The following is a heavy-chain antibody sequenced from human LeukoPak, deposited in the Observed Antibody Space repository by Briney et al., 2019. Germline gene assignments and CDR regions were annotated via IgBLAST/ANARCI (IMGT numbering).Heavy chain of an antibody. Sequence: ASVTVSCKASGGTFSSYAISWVRQAPGQGLEWMGRIITIFGTANYAQKFQGRVTLTTDESTSTAYLELCSQRSEDTAVYYCARVGAAGTGFDPWGEGALVTVSS. CDR3: ARVGAAGTGFDP. D-gene: IGHD6-13*01. CDR1: GGTFSSYA. V-gene: IGHV1-69*05. J-gene: IGHJ5*02. CDR2: IITIFGTA.